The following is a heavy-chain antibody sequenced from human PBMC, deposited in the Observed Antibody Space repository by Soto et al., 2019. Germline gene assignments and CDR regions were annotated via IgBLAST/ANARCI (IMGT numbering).Heavy chain of an antibody. V-gene: IGHV3-23*01. CDR2: ISGSGGST. D-gene: IGHD3-22*01. CDR1: GFTFSSYA. CDR3: AKDSPHKSYYYDSSGPFDY. J-gene: IGHJ4*02. Sequence: GGSLRLSCAASGFTFSSYAMSWVRQAPGKGLEWVSAISGSGGSTYYADSVKGRFTISRDNSKNTLYLQMNSLRAEDTAVYYCAKDSPHKSYYYDSSGPFDYWGQGTLVTVSS.